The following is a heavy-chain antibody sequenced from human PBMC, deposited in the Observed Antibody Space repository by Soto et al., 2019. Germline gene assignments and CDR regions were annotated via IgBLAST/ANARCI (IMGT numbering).Heavy chain of an antibody. CDR2: ISSTSTYM. J-gene: IGHJ6*02. D-gene: IGHD2-8*02. V-gene: IGHV3-21*06. Sequence: DVQLVESGGGLDKPGGSLRLSCATSGFTFSSYSMNWVRQAPGKGLEWVSSISSTSTYMYYADSVRGRFTISRDNAKSSLYLQMNNMRAEDTAVYYCARGRSGRDDCGMVVWVQGTTVTVSS. CDR1: GFTFSSYS. CDR3: ARGRSGRDDCGMVV.